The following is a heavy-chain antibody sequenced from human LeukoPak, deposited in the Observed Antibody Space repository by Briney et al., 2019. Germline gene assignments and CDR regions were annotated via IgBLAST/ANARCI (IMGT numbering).Heavy chain of an antibody. CDR3: AGNSSGPYYSFDY. V-gene: IGHV4-59*01. CDR1: GGSISSYY. Sequence: PSETLSLTCTVSGGSISSYYWSWIRQPPGKGLEWIGYIYYSGSTNYNPSLKSRVTISVDTSKNQFSLKLSSVTAADTAVYYCAGNSSGPYYSFDYWGQGTLVTVSS. J-gene: IGHJ4*02. CDR2: IYYSGST. D-gene: IGHD3-22*01.